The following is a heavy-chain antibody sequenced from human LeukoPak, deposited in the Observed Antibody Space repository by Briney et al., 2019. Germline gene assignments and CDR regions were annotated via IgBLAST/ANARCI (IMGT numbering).Heavy chain of an antibody. CDR2: IWYDGSNK. Sequence: GGSLILSCAASGFTFSSYGMHWVRQAPGKGLEWVAVIWYDGSNKYYADSVKGRFTISRDNSKNTLYLQMNSLRAEDTAVYYCARDRKAVAGIDYWGQGTLVTVSS. D-gene: IGHD6-19*01. CDR1: GFTFSSYG. V-gene: IGHV3-33*01. CDR3: ARDRKAVAGIDY. J-gene: IGHJ4*02.